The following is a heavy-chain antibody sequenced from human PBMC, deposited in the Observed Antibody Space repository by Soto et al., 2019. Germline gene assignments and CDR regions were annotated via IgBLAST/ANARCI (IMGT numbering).Heavy chain of an antibody. CDR3: GRAGGGRPLPFDY. CDR2: IIPIFGTA. V-gene: IGHV1-69*01. D-gene: IGHD1-26*01. J-gene: IGHJ4*02. CDR1: GGTFSSYA. Sequence: QVQLVQSGAEVKKPGSSANDSCKASGGTFSSYAISWVRQAPGQGLQWMGGIIPIFGTANYAQKFQGRVTITAVESTSTAYMELSSLRSEDTAVYYCGRAGGGRPLPFDYCCQGTLVTVSS.